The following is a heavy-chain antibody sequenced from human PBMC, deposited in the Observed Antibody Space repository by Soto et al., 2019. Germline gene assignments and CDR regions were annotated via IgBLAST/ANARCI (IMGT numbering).Heavy chain of an antibody. D-gene: IGHD6-19*01. CDR2: ISYDGSNK. CDR1: GFTFSSYG. CDR3: AKDRAVAPLMDV. V-gene: IGHV3-30*18. J-gene: IGHJ6*02. Sequence: GGSLRLSCAASGFTFSSYGMHWVRQAPGKGLEWVAVISYDGSNKYYADSVKGRFTISRDNSKNTLYLQMNSLRAEDTAVYYCAKDRAVAPLMDVWGQGTTVTVSS.